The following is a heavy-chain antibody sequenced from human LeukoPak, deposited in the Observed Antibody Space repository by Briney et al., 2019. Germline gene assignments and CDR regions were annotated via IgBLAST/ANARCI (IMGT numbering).Heavy chain of an antibody. V-gene: IGHV4-59*01. CDR3: ARELFSDDAFDI. CDR2: IYYSGST. CDR1: GGSISSYY. D-gene: IGHD3-3*01. J-gene: IGHJ3*02. Sequence: KTSETLSLTCTVSGGSISSYYWSWIRQPPGKGLEWIGYIYYSGSTNYSPSLKSRVTISVDTSKNQLSLNLSSVTAADTAVYYCARELFSDDAFDIWGQGTMVTVSS.